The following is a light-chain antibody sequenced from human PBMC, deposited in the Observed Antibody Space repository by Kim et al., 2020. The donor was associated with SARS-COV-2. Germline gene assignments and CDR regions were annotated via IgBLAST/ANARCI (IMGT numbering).Light chain of an antibody. CDR1: QSLVRSGGRTY. CDR2: EVS. J-gene: IGKJ1*01. Sequence: DIVLAQTPLSLSVTPGQPASISSKSSQSLVRSGGRTYLYWYLQKAGQPPKLLIYEVSNRFSGVPDRFSGSGSGTEFTLKISRLEAEDARIYYCMQNAQFPWTFGQGTKVDIK. V-gene: IGKV2D-29*01. CDR3: MQNAQFPWT.